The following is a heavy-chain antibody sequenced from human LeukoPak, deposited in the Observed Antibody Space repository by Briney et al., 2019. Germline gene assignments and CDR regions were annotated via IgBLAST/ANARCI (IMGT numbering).Heavy chain of an antibody. CDR1: GFTFSSYA. CDR3: VAFMVRGVHNDVFDI. J-gene: IGHJ3*02. D-gene: IGHD3-10*01. CDR2: ISYDGSNK. V-gene: IGHV3-30*04. Sequence: GRSLRLSCAASGFTFSSYAMHWVRQAPGKGLEWVAVISYDGSNKYYGDSVKGRFTISRDNSKNTLYVQMSSLRAEDTAVYYCVAFMVRGVHNDVFDIWGQGTMVTVSS.